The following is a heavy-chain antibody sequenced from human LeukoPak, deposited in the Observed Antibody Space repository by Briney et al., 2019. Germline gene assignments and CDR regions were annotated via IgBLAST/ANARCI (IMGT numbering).Heavy chain of an antibody. CDR1: GGSISSSNYY. Sequence: SETLSLTCTVSGGSISSSNYYWGWIRQPPGKGLQWIGTIYYSGTTYYNPSLKSRVTISVDTSKNQFSLKLSSVTAADTAVYYCARPEGSSYSPNGAFEYWGQGTLVTVSS. D-gene: IGHD5-18*01. CDR2: IYYSGTT. CDR3: ARPEGSSYSPNGAFEY. J-gene: IGHJ4*02. V-gene: IGHV4-39*01.